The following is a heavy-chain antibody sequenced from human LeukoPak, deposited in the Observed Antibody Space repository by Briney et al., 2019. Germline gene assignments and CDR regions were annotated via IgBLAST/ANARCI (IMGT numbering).Heavy chain of an antibody. J-gene: IGHJ3*02. CDR1: GFTFSSYT. V-gene: IGHV3-21*01. CDR2: ISSSSTYI. CDR3: ARQNSLLAFDI. Sequence: GGSLRLSCAASGFTFSSYTMNWVRQAPGKGLEWVSSISSSSTYIFYADSVKGRFTISRDNAKNSLYLQMNSLRAEDTAVYYCARQNSLLAFDIWGQGTTVTVSS. D-gene: IGHD2/OR15-2a*01.